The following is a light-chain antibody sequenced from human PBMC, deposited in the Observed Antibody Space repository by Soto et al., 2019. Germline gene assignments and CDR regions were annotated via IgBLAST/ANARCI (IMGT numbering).Light chain of an antibody. CDR3: QQYNRYST. CDR1: QSINSW. J-gene: IGKJ1*01. Sequence: DIQMTQSPSSLSASVGDTVTITCRASQSINSWLAWYQQRPGKAPKLLIYDASTLQNGVPSRFSGSGSGTRFTLTVNSLQPDDFATYYCQQYNRYSTFGQGTKVDIK. CDR2: DAS. V-gene: IGKV1-5*01.